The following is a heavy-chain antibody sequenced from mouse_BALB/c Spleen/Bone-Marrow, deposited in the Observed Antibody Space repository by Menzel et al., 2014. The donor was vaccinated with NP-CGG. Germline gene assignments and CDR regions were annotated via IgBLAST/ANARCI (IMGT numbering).Heavy chain of an antibody. CDR3: ARAPPYDFYAMDY. CDR2: ISDGVSYA. Sequence: EVQLVESGGGLVKPGGSLKLSCAASGFTFSDYYMFWVRQTPEKGLEWVATISDGVSYAYYPDSVKGRFTISRDNARNNLYLQMSSLKSEDTAMYYCARAPPYDFYAMDYWGQGTSVTVSS. D-gene: IGHD2-13*01. J-gene: IGHJ4*01. CDR1: GFTFSDYY. V-gene: IGHV5-4*02.